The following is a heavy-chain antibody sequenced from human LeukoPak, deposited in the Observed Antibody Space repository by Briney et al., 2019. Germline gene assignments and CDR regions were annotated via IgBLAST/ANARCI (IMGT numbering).Heavy chain of an antibody. CDR3: ARGGGSSGYYYPNFDY. CDR2: IYYSGST. CDR1: GGSISSHY. J-gene: IGHJ4*02. Sequence: PSETLSLTCTVSGGSISSHYWSWIRQPPGKGLEWIGYIYYSGSTNYNPSLKSRVTISVDTSKNQFSLKLSSVTAADTAVYYCARGGGSSGYYYPNFDYWGQGTLVTVSS. V-gene: IGHV4-59*11. D-gene: IGHD3-22*01.